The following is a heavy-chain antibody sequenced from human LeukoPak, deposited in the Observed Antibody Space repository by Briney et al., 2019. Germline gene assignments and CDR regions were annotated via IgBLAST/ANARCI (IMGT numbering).Heavy chain of an antibody. D-gene: IGHD2-2*01. Sequence: KPSETLSLTCAVYGGSLSGYYWSWIRQPPGKGLEWIGEINHSGSTNYNPSLKSRVTISVDTSKNQFSLKLSSVTAADTAVYYCARGPRWQLYCSSPCCYGFWGLDPWGQGTLVTVSS. J-gene: IGHJ5*02. CDR3: ARGPRWQLYCSSPCCYGFWGLDP. V-gene: IGHV4-34*01. CDR1: GGSLSGYY. CDR2: INHSGST.